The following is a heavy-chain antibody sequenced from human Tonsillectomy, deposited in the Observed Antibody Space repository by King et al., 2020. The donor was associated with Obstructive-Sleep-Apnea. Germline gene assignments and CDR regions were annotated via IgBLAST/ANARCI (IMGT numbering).Heavy chain of an antibody. V-gene: IGHV1-18*01. Sequence: VQLVESGAEVKKPGASVKVSCKASGYTFTSYGISWVRQAPGQGLEWMGWISAYNGNTNYAQKLQGRVTMTTDTSTSTAYMELRSLRSDDTAVYYCARDLEIWDYYDSSAQHDAFDIWGQGTMVTVSS. CDR2: ISAYNGNT. CDR3: ARDLEIWDYYDSSAQHDAFDI. CDR1: GYTFTSYG. D-gene: IGHD3-22*01. J-gene: IGHJ3*02.